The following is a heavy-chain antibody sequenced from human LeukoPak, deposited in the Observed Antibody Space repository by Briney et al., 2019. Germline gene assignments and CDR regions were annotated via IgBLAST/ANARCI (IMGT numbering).Heavy chain of an antibody. CDR2: ISLSGQT. V-gene: IGHV4-4*02. D-gene: IGHD3-10*01. CDR1: GGSIRSTNW. Sequence: SETLSLTCGVSGGSIRSTNWWSWVRQPPGQGLEWIGEISLSGQTNFNPSLKSRVTISVDTSKNQFSLKLSSVTAADTAVYYCARDRHPVIWFGELTQEYNWFDPWGQGTLVTVSS. J-gene: IGHJ5*02. CDR3: ARDRHPVIWFGELTQEYNWFDP.